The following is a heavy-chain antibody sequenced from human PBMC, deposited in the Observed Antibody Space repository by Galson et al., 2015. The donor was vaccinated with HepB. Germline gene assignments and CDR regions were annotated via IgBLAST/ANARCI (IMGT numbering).Heavy chain of an antibody. J-gene: IGHJ5*02. CDR3: ARDDSGGYYYGWVDP. D-gene: IGHD3-22*01. CDR1: GFTFSDYY. CDR2: ISSSRSYT. V-gene: IGHV3-11*06. Sequence: SLRLSCAASGFTFSDYYMSWIRQAPGKGLEWVSYISSSRSYTHYADSVKGRFTISRDNAKNSLYLQMNSLRAEDTAVYYCARDDSGGYYYGWVDPWGQGTLVAVSS.